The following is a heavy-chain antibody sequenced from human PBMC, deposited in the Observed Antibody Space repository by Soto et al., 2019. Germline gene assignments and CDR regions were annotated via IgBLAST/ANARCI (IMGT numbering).Heavy chain of an antibody. CDR3: ARADGHDVVVTVDYYYGMDV. CDR1: GGTFSSYA. Sequence: ASVKVSCKASGGTFSSYAISWVRQAPGQGLEWMGGIIPIFGTANYAQKFQGRVTITADESTSTAYMELSSLRSEDTAVYYCARADGHDVVVTVDYYYGMDVWGQGTTVTVSS. V-gene: IGHV1-69*13. J-gene: IGHJ6*02. D-gene: IGHD2-21*02. CDR2: IIPIFGTA.